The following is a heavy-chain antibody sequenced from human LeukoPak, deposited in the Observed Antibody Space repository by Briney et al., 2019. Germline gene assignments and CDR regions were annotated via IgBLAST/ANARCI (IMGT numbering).Heavy chain of an antibody. CDR1: GFTFSSYP. D-gene: IGHD6-6*01. J-gene: IGHJ4*02. CDR3: AKNTQYSGYYDC. CDR2: ISDSGGIT. Sequence: AGGSLRLSCAASGFTFSSYPMTWVRQAPGKGPEWVSFISDSGGITYYADSVKGRFTISRGNSKNTLYLQMNSLRAEDTAVYYCAKNTQYSGYYDCWGQGTLVAVSS. V-gene: IGHV3-23*01.